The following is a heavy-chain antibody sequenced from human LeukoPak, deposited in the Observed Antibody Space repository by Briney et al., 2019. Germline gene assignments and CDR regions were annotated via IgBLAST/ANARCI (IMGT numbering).Heavy chain of an antibody. Sequence: SETLSLTCTVSCGSISSYYWGWIRQPPGKGLEWIGYIYYSGSTNYNPSLKSRVTIPVDTSKNQFSLKLSSVTAADTAVYYCARHAASDTGVVIPYYFDYWGQGTLVTVSS. CDR3: ARHAASDTGVVIPYYFDY. J-gene: IGHJ4*02. CDR1: CGSISSYY. D-gene: IGHD3-3*01. CDR2: IYYSGST. V-gene: IGHV4-59*08.